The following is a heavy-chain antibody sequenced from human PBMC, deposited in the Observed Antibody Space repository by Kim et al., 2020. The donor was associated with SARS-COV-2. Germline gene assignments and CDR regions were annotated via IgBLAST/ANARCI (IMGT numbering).Heavy chain of an antibody. V-gene: IGHV4-61*01. J-gene: IGHJ5*02. CDR1: GGSVSSGSYY. CDR2: IYYSGST. Sequence: SETLSLTCTVSGGSVSSGSYYWSWIRQPPGKGLEWIGYIYYSGSTNYNPSLKSRVTISVDTSKNQFSLKLSSVTAADTAVYYCARDGSSSSWYPGFDPWGQGTLVTVSS. CDR3: ARDGSSSSWYPGFDP. D-gene: IGHD6-13*01.